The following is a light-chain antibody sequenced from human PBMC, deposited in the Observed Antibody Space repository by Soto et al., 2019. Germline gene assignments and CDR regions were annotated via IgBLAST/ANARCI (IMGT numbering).Light chain of an antibody. V-gene: IGKV3-20*01. Sequence: DIVLTQSPGTLSLSPGERASLSCRASQSVSSGHLAWYQQTPGQAPRLLIYGASSRATGIPDRFSGSGSGTEFTLTISRLEPEDYAVYYCQQYGHSLWTFGQGTKVDIK. CDR1: QSVSSGH. J-gene: IGKJ1*01. CDR3: QQYGHSLWT. CDR2: GAS.